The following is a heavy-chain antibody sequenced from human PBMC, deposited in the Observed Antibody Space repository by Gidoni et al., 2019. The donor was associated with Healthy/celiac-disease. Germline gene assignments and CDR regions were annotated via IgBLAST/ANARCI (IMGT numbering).Heavy chain of an antibody. CDR2: INHSGST. V-gene: IGHV4-34*01. Sequence: QVQLQQWGAGLLKPSETLSLTCAVYGGSFSGYYWRWIRQPPGKGLEWIGEINHSGSTNYNPSLKSRVTISVDTSKNQFSLKLSSVTAADTAVYYCARGPTPDSSSWYYPTPFDYWGQGTLVTVSS. CDR1: GGSFSGYY. D-gene: IGHD6-13*01. CDR3: ARGPTPDSSSWYYPTPFDY. J-gene: IGHJ4*02.